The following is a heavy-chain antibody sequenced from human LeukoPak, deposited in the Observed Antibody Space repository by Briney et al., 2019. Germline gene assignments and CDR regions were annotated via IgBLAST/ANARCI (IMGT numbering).Heavy chain of an antibody. CDR2: IYGSGST. D-gene: IGHD3-22*01. J-gene: IGHJ4*02. Sequence: PSETLSLTCTVSGGPISSYYWRWLRQPPGKGLEWIGHIYGSGSTNYNPSLKSRVTLSVDPSKNQFSLKLSSVTAADTAVYYCARGSSGYTGFDYWGQGTLVTVSS. CDR1: GGPISSYY. CDR3: ARGSSGYTGFDY. V-gene: IGHV4-59*01.